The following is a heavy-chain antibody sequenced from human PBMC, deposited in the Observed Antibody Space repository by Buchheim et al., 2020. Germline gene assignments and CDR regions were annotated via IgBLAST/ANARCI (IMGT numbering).Heavy chain of an antibody. J-gene: IGHJ6*02. CDR3: AREGDYDFWNGHRGQRHYNYGMDV. V-gene: IGHV4-34*01. CDR2: INLSGGP. CDR1: AGSFSGYY. D-gene: IGHD3-3*01. Sequence: QVQLQQWGAGLLKPSETLSLTCAVYAGSFSGYYWSWIRQPPGKGLEWIGEINLSGGPNYNPSLKSRVTISVDTAKNQFSLKLTSVTAADTAVYYCAREGDYDFWNGHRGQRHYNYGMDVWGQGTT.